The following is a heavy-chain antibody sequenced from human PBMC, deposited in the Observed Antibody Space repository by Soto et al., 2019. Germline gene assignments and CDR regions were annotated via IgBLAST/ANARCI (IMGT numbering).Heavy chain of an antibody. CDR3: AKGLRGGYPGSRIFEY. D-gene: IGHD3-10*01. J-gene: IGHJ4*02. V-gene: IGHV3-23*01. CDR1: GFSFSTYA. CDR2: ISDSGGDT. Sequence: GGSLRLSCAASGFSFSTYAMNWVRQAPGKGLEWVSVISDSGGDTKFADSVKGRFTMSRDNSKNMLYLQMTSLGAEDTAIYYCAKGLRGGYPGSRIFEYWGQGTPVTVSS.